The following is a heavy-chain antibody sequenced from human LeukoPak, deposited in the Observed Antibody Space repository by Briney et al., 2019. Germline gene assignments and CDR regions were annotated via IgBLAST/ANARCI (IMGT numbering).Heavy chain of an antibody. Sequence: GGSLRLSCAASGLTFSSYDMSWVRQAPGKGLEWVSGISGSGGSTNYADSVKGRFTISRDNSKNTLYLHMNSLRAEDTAVYYCLVTTRSRVFDYWGEGTLVTVPS. CDR3: LVTTRSRVFDY. CDR1: GLTFSSYD. J-gene: IGHJ4*02. CDR2: ISGSGGST. V-gene: IGHV3-23*01. D-gene: IGHD1/OR15-1a*01.